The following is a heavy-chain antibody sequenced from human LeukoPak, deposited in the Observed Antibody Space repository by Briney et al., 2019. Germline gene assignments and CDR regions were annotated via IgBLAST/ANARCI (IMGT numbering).Heavy chain of an antibody. CDR1: GGSISSGDYY. CDR2: IYYSGST. D-gene: IGHD6-13*01. J-gene: IGHJ4*02. V-gene: IGHV4-30-4*01. Sequence: SQTLSLTCTVSGGSISSGDYYWSWIRQPPGKGLEWTGYIYYSGSTYYNPSRKSRVTISVDTSKNQFSLKLSSVTAADTAVYYCARVGSSWDLVFDYWGQGTLVTVSS. CDR3: ARVGSSWDLVFDY.